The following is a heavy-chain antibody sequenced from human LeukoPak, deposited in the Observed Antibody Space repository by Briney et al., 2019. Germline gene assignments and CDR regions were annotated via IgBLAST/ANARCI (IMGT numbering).Heavy chain of an antibody. V-gene: IGHV3-7*01. CDR1: GFTFTKYW. CDR3: ARENWAPYD. J-gene: IGHJ4*02. CDR2: IKQDGSER. D-gene: IGHD3-3*01. Sequence: GESLRVSCAASGFTFTKYWMTWVRQAPGKGLEWVANIKQDGSERNHVDTVKGRFIISRDNAKNLLYLQMNSLRVEDTAVYYCARENWAPYDWGQGTLVTVSS.